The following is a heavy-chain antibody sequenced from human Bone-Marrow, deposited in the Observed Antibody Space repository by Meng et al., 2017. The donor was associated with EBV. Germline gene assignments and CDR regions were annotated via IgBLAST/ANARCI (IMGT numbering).Heavy chain of an antibody. CDR1: GGSFSGYY. J-gene: IGHJ4*02. D-gene: IGHD3-10*01. V-gene: IGHV4-34*01. CDR3: ARVLGTIYYGSGIDY. Sequence: VQIHQVRTGLCKPLELLSLTCAVYGGSFSGYYWSWIRQPPGKGLEWIGEINHSGSTNYNPSLKSRVTISVDTSKNQFSLKLSSVTAADTAVYYCARVLGTIYYGSGIDYWGQGTLVTVSS. CDR2: INHSGST.